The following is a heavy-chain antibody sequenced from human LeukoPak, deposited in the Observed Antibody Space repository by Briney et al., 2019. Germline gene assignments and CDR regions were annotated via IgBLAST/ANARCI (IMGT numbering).Heavy chain of an antibody. Sequence: PSETLSLTCAVYGGSFSGYYWSWIRQPPGKGLEWIGEINHSGSTNYNPSLKSRVTISVDQSKNQFSLKLSSVTAADTAVYYCARGKGYDFWSGLNYFDYWGQGTLVTVSS. J-gene: IGHJ4*02. CDR3: ARGKGYDFWSGLNYFDY. CDR1: GGSFSGYY. CDR2: INHSGST. V-gene: IGHV4-34*01. D-gene: IGHD3-3*01.